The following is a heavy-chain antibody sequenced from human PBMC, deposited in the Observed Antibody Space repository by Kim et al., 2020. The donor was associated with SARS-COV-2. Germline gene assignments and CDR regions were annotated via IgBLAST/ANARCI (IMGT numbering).Heavy chain of an antibody. J-gene: IGHJ6*02. D-gene: IGHD4-17*01. V-gene: IGHV3-23*01. Sequence: SVKGRFTISRDNSGNALYLERTSLRAEDTAVYYCAKEGGVNTAFFSAMDVWGQGTTVTVSS. CDR3: AKEGGVNTAFFSAMDV.